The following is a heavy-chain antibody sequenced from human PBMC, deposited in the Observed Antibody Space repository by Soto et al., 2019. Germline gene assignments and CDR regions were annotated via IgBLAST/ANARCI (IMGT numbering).Heavy chain of an antibody. J-gene: IGHJ6*03. CDR2: IWYDGSNK. CDR1: GFTFSSYG. Sequence: GGSLRLSCAASGFTFSSYGMHWVRQAPGKGLEWVAVIWYDGSNKYYADSVKGRFTISRDNSKNTLYLQMNSLRAEDTAVYYCARDGVRGVPNYYMDVWGKGTTVTVSS. CDR3: ARDGVRGVPNYYMDV. D-gene: IGHD3-10*01. V-gene: IGHV3-33*01.